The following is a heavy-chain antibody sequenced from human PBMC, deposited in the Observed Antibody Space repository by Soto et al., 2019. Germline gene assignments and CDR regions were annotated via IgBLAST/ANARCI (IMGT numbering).Heavy chain of an antibody. J-gene: IGHJ4*02. CDR2: ITASGGTA. Sequence: EVKLLESGGGLVQPGGSLRLSCAASGFTFSSYSMSWVRQAPGKGLEWVSHITASGGTASYADSVKGRFIISRDTSRDTLYLQMNNLGAEDTAVYYCAKVFYYYDSSGYYYFDYWGQGTLVTVSS. CDR3: AKVFYYYDSSGYYYFDY. V-gene: IGHV3-23*01. CDR1: GFTFSSYS. D-gene: IGHD3-22*01.